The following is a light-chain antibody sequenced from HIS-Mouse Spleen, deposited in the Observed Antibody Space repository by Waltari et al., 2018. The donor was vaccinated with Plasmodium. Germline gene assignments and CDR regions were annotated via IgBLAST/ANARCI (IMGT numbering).Light chain of an antibody. J-gene: IGLJ3*02. CDR2: KDI. CDR1: KLGDKN. V-gene: IGLV3-1*01. CDR3: QAWDSSTAV. Sequence: SYEPTQPPSVSVSPGTTASITCSGAKLGDKNAGRYQQKPGQSPVRDMYKDIKRPSGSPVRFSGSNSGNTATLTISGTQAVDEAHYYCQAWDSSTAVFGGGNKLTVL.